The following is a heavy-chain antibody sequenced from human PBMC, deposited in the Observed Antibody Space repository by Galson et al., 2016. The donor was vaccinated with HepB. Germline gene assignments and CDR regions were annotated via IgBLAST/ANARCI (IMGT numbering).Heavy chain of an antibody. CDR3: ARDKFSGRGLVGTTGPDY. Sequence: SLRLSCAVSGFTFSSSAMHWVRQAPGKGLEWVALISDDGSKKYHADPVRGRFTIYRDNSKNTMYLQMDNLSAEDTALYFCARDKFSGRGLVGTTGPDYWGQGILVTVSS. CDR1: GFTFSSSA. D-gene: IGHD1-26*01. CDR2: ISDDGSKK. J-gene: IGHJ4*02. V-gene: IGHV3-30*04.